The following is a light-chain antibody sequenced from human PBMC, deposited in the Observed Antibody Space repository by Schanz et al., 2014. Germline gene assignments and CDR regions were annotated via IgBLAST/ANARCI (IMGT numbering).Light chain of an antibody. CDR1: SSNVGSNY. J-gene: IGLJ3*02. CDR2: RND. Sequence: QSVLTQPPSVSGTPGQRVTISCSGSSSNVGSNYVYWYQQVPGTAPKLLIYRNDERPSGVPDRFSASKSDTSASLAISGLQSEDEADYFCATWDDSLYVVFGGGTKLTVL. V-gene: IGLV1-47*01. CDR3: ATWDDSLYVV.